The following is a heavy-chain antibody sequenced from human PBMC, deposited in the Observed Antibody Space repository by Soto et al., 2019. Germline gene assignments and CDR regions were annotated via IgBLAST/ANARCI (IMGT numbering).Heavy chain of an antibody. CDR2: ISPDGSDV. J-gene: IGHJ4*02. V-gene: IGHV3-74*01. CDR1: GFPFTNYW. CDR3: ACWGHSGPVALSDFDR. D-gene: IGHD3-16*01. Sequence: PGGSLRLSCAASGFPFTNYWMNWVRQTPGKGLMWVSRISPDGSDVGYADSVEGRFTVSRDNAKNTLYLQMHSLRAEDTAMYYCACWGHSGPVALSDFDRWGQGALVNVSS.